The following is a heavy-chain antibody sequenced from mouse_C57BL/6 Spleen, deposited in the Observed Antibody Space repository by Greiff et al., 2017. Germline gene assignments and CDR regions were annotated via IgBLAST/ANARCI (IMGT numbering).Heavy chain of an antibody. J-gene: IGHJ1*03. CDR1: GYTFTSYW. V-gene: IGHV1-53*01. CDR2: INPSNGGT. CDR3: ARWGYDGYYGYLDV. Sequence: QVQLQQPGTELVKPGASVKLSCKASGYTFTSYWMPWVKQRPGQGLEWIGNINPSNGGTNYNEKFKSKATLTVDTSSSTAYMQLSSLTSEDSAVYYGARWGYDGYYGYLDVWGRGTTVTVSS. D-gene: IGHD2-3*01.